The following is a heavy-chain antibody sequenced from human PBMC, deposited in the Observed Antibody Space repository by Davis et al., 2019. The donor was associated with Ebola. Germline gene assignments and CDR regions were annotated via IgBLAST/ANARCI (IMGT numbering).Heavy chain of an antibody. D-gene: IGHD6-13*01. CDR3: VRDRVRNIAGNFDY. V-gene: IGHV3-48*01. CDR1: GFTFSSYS. CDR2: ISSSSSTI. Sequence: PGGSLRLSCAASGFTFSSYSMNWVRQAPGKGLEWVSYISSSSSTIYYADSVKGRFTISRDNSKNTLYLQMNSLRTDDTAVYYCVRDRVRNIAGNFDYWGQGTPVTVSS. J-gene: IGHJ4*02.